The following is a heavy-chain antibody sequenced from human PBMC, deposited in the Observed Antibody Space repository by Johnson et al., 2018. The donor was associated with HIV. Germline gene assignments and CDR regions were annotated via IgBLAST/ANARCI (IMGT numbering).Heavy chain of an antibody. CDR3: ARGRLGDPFPGAFDI. J-gene: IGHJ3*02. Sequence: VQLVESGGGVVRPGGSLRLSCAASGFTFDDYGMSWVRQAPGKGLEWVSGINWNGGSTGYADSMKGRFTISRDNARNSLYLQMNSLRAEDTALYYCARGRLGDPFPGAFDIWGQGTMVTVSS. V-gene: IGHV3-20*04. CDR1: GFTFDDYG. D-gene: IGHD3-16*01. CDR2: INWNGGST.